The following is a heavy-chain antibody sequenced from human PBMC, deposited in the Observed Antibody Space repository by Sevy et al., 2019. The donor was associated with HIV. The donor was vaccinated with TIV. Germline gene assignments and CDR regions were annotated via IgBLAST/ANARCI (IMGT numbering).Heavy chain of an antibody. CDR2: IKQDGSEK. Sequence: GGSLRLSCAASGFTFDNYWMSWVRQAPGKGLEWLANIKQDGSEKYYVDSVKGRFTISRDNAKNSVYLQMNSLRAEDTAVYYCARVVYPYDYWGQGTLVTVSS. CDR3: ARVVYPYDY. CDR1: GFTFDNYW. J-gene: IGHJ4*02. V-gene: IGHV3-7*03.